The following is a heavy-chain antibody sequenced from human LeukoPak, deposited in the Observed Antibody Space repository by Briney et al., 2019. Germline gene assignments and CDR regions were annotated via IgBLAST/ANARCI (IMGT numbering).Heavy chain of an antibody. D-gene: IGHD1-7*01. J-gene: IGHJ4*02. Sequence: ASVKVSCKASGYTFTSYGISWVRQAPGQGLEWMGWISAHNGNTNYAQKLQGRVTMTTDTSTSTAYMELRSLRSDDTAVYYCARDISFLLQYNWNYSPFDYWGQGTLVTVSS. CDR2: ISAHNGNT. CDR1: GYTFTSYG. CDR3: ARDISFLLQYNWNYSPFDY. V-gene: IGHV1-18*01.